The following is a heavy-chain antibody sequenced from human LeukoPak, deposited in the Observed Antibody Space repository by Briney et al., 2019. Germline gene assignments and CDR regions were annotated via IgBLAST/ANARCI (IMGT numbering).Heavy chain of an antibody. J-gene: IGHJ4*02. CDR2: MNPNSGNT. V-gene: IGHV1-8*03. D-gene: IGHD5-18*01. Sequence: ASVKVSCKASGYTFTSYDINWVRQATGQGLEWMGWMNPNSGNTGYAQKFQGRVTITRNTSISTAYMELSSLRSEDTAVYYCARGQRRVFKISGYSYGLFDYWGQGTLVTVSS. CDR1: GYTFTSYD. CDR3: ARGQRRVFKISGYSYGLFDY.